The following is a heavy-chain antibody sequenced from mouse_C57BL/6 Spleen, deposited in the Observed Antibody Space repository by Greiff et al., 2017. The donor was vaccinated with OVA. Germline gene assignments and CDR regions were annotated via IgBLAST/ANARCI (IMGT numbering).Heavy chain of an antibody. J-gene: IGHJ2*01. D-gene: IGHD4-1*01. CDR3: ARQTGAYYFDY. CDR2: ISGGGGNT. CDR1: GFTFSSYT. Sequence: EVHLVESGGGLVKPGGSLKLSCAASGFTFSSYTMSWVRQTPEKRLEWVATISGGGGNTYYPDSVKGRFTISRDNAKNTLYLQMSSLRSEDTALYYCARQTGAYYFDYWGQGTTLTVSS. V-gene: IGHV5-9*01.